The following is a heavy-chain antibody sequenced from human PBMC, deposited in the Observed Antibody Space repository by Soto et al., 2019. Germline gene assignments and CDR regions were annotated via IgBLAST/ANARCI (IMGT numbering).Heavy chain of an antibody. CDR3: ATSYGSGYRAFDY. D-gene: IGHD3-10*01. CDR2: INPILSMS. J-gene: IGHJ4*02. CDR1: GDTFAFHS. V-gene: IGHV1-69*02. Sequence: QVQLVQSGAKVKRPGSSVKVSCKASGDTFAFHSINWVRQAPGLGLEWMGRINPILSMSNYAQRFQGRVTMTADKSTSTAYMVLSSLISEDTAIYYCATSYGSGYRAFDYWGQGALVTVSS.